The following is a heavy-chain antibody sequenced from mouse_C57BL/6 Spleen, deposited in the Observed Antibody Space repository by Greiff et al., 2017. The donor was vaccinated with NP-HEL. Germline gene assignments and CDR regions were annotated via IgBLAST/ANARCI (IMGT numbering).Heavy chain of an antibody. V-gene: IGHV1-55*01. Sequence: QVQLQQPGAELVKPGASVKMSCKASGYTFTSYWITWVKQRPGQGLEWIGDIYPGSGSTNYNEKFKSKATLTVDTSSSTAYMQLSSLTSEDSAVYYCARDPSTTVAGYFDYWGQGTTLTVSS. CDR2: IYPGSGST. CDR3: ARDPSTTVAGYFDY. D-gene: IGHD1-1*01. CDR1: GYTFTSYW. J-gene: IGHJ2*01.